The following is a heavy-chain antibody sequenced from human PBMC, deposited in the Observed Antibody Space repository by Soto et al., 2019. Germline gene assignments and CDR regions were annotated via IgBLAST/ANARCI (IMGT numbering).Heavy chain of an antibody. Sequence: SETLSLTCTVSGGSISSYYWSWIRQPPGKGLEWIGYIYYSGSTNYNPSLKSRVTISVDTSKNQFSLKLSSVTAADTAVYDCARGHEVVTAIPFDYWGQGTLVTVSS. CDR1: GGSISSYY. CDR2: IYYSGST. CDR3: ARGHEVVTAIPFDY. J-gene: IGHJ4*02. D-gene: IGHD2-21*02. V-gene: IGHV4-59*01.